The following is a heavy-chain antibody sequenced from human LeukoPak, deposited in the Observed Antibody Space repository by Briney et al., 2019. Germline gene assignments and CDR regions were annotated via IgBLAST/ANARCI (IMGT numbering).Heavy chain of an antibody. Sequence: PGGSLRLSCAASGFTFDDYAMHWVRQAPGKGLEWVSGISWNSGSIGYADSVKGRFTISRDNAKNSLYLQMNSLRAEDTALYYCAKDRGRLRYFGWSSTFDYWGQGTLVTVSS. V-gene: IGHV3-9*01. J-gene: IGHJ4*02. CDR1: GFTFDDYA. CDR2: ISWNSGSI. CDR3: AKDRGRLRYFGWSSTFDY. D-gene: IGHD3-9*01.